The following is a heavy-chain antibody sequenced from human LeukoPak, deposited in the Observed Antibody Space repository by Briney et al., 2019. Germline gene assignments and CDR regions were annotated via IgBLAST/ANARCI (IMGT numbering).Heavy chain of an antibody. CDR1: GGSFSGYY. CDR3: ARGRNWQTFYHFCMDV. D-gene: IGHD1-14*01. Sequence: SETLSLTCDVSGGSFSGYYWTWIRQPPGKGLEWMGEINHSADPNYNPSLKTRPSLSIDTSKNQISLKMRSVTAADTAVYYCARGRNWQTFYHFCMDVWGNGTTVTVSS. V-gene: IGHV4-34*01. CDR2: INHSADP. J-gene: IGHJ6*03.